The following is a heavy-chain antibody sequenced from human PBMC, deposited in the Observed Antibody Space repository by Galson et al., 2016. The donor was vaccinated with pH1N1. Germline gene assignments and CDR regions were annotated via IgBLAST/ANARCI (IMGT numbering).Heavy chain of an antibody. CDR2: IYSGGST. CDR3: ASSHIPIFGLAPGYAFDI. Sequence: SLRLSCAASGFTVSSKYMSWVRQAPGKGLEWVSVIYSGGSTYYADSVKGRFTISRDTSKNTLYLQMNSLRAGDTAVYYCASSHIPIFGLAPGYAFDIWGQGTMVTASS. D-gene: IGHD3-3*01. CDR1: GFTVSSKY. J-gene: IGHJ3*02. V-gene: IGHV3-53*01.